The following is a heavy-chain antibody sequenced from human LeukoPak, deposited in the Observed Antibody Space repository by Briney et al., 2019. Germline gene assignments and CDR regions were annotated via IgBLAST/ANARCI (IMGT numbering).Heavy chain of an antibody. CDR3: ATYRQVLLPFES. D-gene: IGHD2-8*02. J-gene: IGHJ4*02. Sequence: GGPLRLSCEASGFTFSTFAMIWVRQPPGKGLEWVSSIFPSGGEIHYADSVRGRFTISRDNSKSTLSLQMNSLRAEDTAIYYCATYRQVLLPFESWGQGTLVTVSS. CDR1: GFTFSTFA. V-gene: IGHV3-23*01. CDR2: IFPSGGEI.